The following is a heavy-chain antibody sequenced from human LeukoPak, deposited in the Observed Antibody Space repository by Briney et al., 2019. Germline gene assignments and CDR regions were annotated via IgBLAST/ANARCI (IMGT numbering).Heavy chain of an antibody. CDR1: GFTFSSYA. Sequence: GGSLRLSCAASGFTFSSYAMSWVRQAPGKGLEWVSGISGSGGTTYYADSVKGRFTISRDNSKNTLYLQVNSLRAEDTAVYFCAKDQGMAAAGTNSNWFDPWGQGTLVTVSS. D-gene: IGHD6-13*01. V-gene: IGHV3-23*01. CDR3: AKDQGMAAAGTNSNWFDP. J-gene: IGHJ5*02. CDR2: ISGSGGTT.